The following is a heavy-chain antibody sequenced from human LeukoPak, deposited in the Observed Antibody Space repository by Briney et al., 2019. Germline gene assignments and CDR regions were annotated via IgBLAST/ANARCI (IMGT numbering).Heavy chain of an antibody. CDR3: ARWLGKGFDM. V-gene: IGHV4-38-2*01. CDR2: SHYGGNT. J-gene: IGHJ3*02. D-gene: IGHD3-22*01. Sequence: SETLSLTCSVSGYSINTNSYWAWIRQPPGKGLEWIGSSHYGGNTYYHPSLKSRVTISIDTSENQFSLELYSVTAADTAVYYCARWLGKGFDMWGQGTVVTVSS. CDR1: GYSINTNSY.